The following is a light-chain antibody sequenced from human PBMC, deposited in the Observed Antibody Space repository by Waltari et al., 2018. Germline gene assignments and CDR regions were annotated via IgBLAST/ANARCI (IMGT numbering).Light chain of an antibody. V-gene: IGLV1-51*01. CDR3: GTWDSSLSAGV. CDR2: DDD. CDR1: NSNVGNDY. J-gene: IGLJ1*01. Sequence: QSVLTQPPSVSAAPGQKVTISCSGSNSNVGNDYVSWYQQLPGTAPKLLIYDDDNRPSGIPDRFPGSKSGTSATLAITGLQTGDEAEYYCGTWDSSLSAGVFGTGTKVTV.